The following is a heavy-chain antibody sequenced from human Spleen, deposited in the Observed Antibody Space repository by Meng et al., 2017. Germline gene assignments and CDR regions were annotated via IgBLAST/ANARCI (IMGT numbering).Heavy chain of an antibody. CDR3: TREVAYLYGLDV. CDR1: GHSISSGYY. V-gene: IGHV4-38-2*02. CDR2: IYHSGST. J-gene: IGHJ6*02. Sequence: SETLSLTCAVSGHSISSGYYWGWIRQSPGKGLEWIGNIYHSGSTYYNPSLKSRVTISLDTSKNQFSLKVTSVTAADTAVYYCTREVAYLYGLDVWGQGTTVTVSS.